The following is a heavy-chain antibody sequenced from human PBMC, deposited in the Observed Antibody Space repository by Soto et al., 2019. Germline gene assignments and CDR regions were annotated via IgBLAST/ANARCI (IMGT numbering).Heavy chain of an antibody. Sequence: GGSLRLSCAASGFTFSSYAMHWVRQAPGKGPEWVAVISYDGSNKYYADSVKGRFTISRDNSKNTLYLQMNSLRAEDTAVYYCASPLWKDIVATILYYYYGMDVWGQGTTVTVS. V-gene: IGHV3-30-3*01. J-gene: IGHJ6*02. D-gene: IGHD5-12*01. CDR3: ASPLWKDIVATILYYYYGMDV. CDR2: ISYDGSNK. CDR1: GFTFSSYA.